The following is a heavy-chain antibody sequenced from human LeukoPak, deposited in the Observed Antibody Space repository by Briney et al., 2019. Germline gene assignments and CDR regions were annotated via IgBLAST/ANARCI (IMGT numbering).Heavy chain of an antibody. V-gene: IGHV3-23*01. J-gene: IGHJ4*02. CDR2: ISASGGST. D-gene: IGHD4-23*01. CDR3: ARYYGGTYYYFDY. CDR1: GFTFSSYA. Sequence: PGGSLRLSCAASGFTFSSYAMSWVRQAPGKGLEWVSAISASGGSTYYADSVKGRFVISRDNSKNTLYLQMNSLRAEDTAVYYCARYYGGTYYYFDYWGQGTLVTVSS.